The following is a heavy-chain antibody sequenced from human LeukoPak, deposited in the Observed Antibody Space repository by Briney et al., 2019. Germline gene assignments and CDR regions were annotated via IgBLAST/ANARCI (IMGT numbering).Heavy chain of an antibody. Sequence: SETLSLTCTVSGGSISSYYWSWIRQPPGKGLEWIGYICDNGTTNYNPSLQSRVTISLDTSNNQFSLKLSSVTAADTAVYSCARHGAILRGYYMGSMDVWGQGTTVTVSS. CDR1: GGSISSYY. D-gene: IGHD3-10*01. CDR3: ARHGAILRGYYMGSMDV. J-gene: IGHJ6*02. CDR2: ICDNGTT. V-gene: IGHV4-59*08.